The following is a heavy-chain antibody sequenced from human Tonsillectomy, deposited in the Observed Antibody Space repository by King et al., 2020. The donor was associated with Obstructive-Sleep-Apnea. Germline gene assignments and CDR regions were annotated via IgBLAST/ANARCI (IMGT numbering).Heavy chain of an antibody. J-gene: IGHJ2*01. Sequence: VQLVESGAEVKKPGESLRISCKASGYDFTNYWISWVRQMPGKGLEWMGKIDPKDSYTDYSPSFQGHVTISADKSISTAYLQWSSLKTSDIAMYYCARRPYYGSGSYWYFDVWGRGTLVTVSS. CDR3: ARRPYYGSGSYWYFDV. D-gene: IGHD3-10*01. CDR2: IDPKDSYT. CDR1: GYDFTNYW. V-gene: IGHV5-10-1*01.